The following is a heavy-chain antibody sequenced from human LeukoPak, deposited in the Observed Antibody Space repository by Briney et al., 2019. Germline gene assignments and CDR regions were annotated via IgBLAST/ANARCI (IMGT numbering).Heavy chain of an antibody. D-gene: IGHD3-22*01. CDR3: ARDRYDSSDYYPFDY. V-gene: IGHV4-61*02. CDR1: GGSISSSSYY. CDR2: IYTSGST. J-gene: IGHJ4*02. Sequence: PSETLSLTCTVSGGSISSSSYYWSWIRQPAGKGLEWIGRIYTSGSTNYNPSLKSRVTMSVDTSKNQFSLKLNSVTAADTAVYYCARDRYDSSDYYPFDYWGQGTLVTVSS.